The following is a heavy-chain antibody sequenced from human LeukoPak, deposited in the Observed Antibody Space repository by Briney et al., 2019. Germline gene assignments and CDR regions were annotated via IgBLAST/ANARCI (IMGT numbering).Heavy chain of an antibody. CDR1: GGSISSSSYY. V-gene: IGHV4-39*01. Sequence: SETLSLTCTVSGGSISSSSYYWGWIRQPPGKGLEWIGSIYYSGSTYYNPSLKSRVTISVDTSKNQFSLKLSSVTAADTAVYYCALGSGWGYFDYWGQGTPVTVSS. J-gene: IGHJ4*02. D-gene: IGHD6-19*01. CDR2: IYYSGST. CDR3: ALGSGWGYFDY.